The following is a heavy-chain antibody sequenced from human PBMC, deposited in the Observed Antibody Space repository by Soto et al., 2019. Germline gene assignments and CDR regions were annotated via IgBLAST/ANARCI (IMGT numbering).Heavy chain of an antibody. CDR1: GFNCGDYA. CDR3: ARGRLYYDFWSGLYYYYYFGMDV. V-gene: IGHV3-49*03. CDR2: ISNKGHHGTT. Sequence: GGAVRVSCIAFGFNCGDYAMSWCRQTPGEGLEWVGYISNKGHHGTTEYAASVKGRFTISRDDFQSIAYLQMDSLEPEDTGVYYCARGRLYYDFWSGLYYYYYFGMDVWGQGTTVTVSS. D-gene: IGHD3-3*01. J-gene: IGHJ6*02.